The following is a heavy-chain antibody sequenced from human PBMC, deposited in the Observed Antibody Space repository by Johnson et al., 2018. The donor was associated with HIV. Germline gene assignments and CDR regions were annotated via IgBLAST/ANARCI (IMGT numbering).Heavy chain of an antibody. CDR3: ARDNGEDAFDI. V-gene: IGHV3-13*01. Sequence: VQLVESGGGVVQPGRSLRLSCAASGFTFSTAAMHWVRQAPGKGLEWVSAIGTAGDTYYPGSVKGRFTISRENAKNSLYLQMNSLRAGDTAVYYCARDNGEDAFDIWGQGTMVTVSS. D-gene: IGHD4-17*01. CDR2: IGTAGDT. CDR1: GFTFSTAA. J-gene: IGHJ3*02.